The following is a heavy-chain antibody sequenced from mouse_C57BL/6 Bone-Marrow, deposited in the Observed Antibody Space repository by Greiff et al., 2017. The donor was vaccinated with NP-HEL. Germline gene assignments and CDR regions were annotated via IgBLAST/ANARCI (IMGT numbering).Heavy chain of an antibody. Sequence: EVQLVESGGGLVQSGRSLRLSCATSGFTFSDFYMEWVRQAPGKGLEWIAASRNKANDYTTEYSASVKGRFIVSRDTSQSILYLQMNALRAEDTAIYYCARDAYDYGLYAMDYWGQGTSVTVSS. CDR3: ARDAYDYGLYAMDY. CDR2: SRNKANDYTT. V-gene: IGHV7-1*01. D-gene: IGHD2-4*01. CDR1: GFTFSDFY. J-gene: IGHJ4*01.